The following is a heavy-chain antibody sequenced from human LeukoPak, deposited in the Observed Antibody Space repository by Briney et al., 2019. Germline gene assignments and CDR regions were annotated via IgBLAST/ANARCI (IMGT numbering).Heavy chain of an antibody. CDR3: AREIRDGYNTFYYYYYMDV. D-gene: IGHD5-24*01. Sequence: GGSLRLSCAASGFTFSSYSMNWVRQAPGKGLEWVSSISSSSSYIYYAGSVKGRFTISRDNAKNSLYLQMNSLRAEDTAVYYCAREIRDGYNTFYYYYYMDVWGKGTTVTVSS. V-gene: IGHV3-21*01. CDR2: ISSSSSYI. CDR1: GFTFSSYS. J-gene: IGHJ6*03.